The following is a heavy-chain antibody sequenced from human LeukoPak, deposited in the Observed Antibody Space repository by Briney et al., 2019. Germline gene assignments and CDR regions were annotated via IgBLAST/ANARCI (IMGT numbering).Heavy chain of an antibody. Sequence: ASVKVSCKASGYTFTGYYMHWVRQAPGQGLEWMGWINPNSGGTNYAQKFQGRVTMTRDTSISTAYMELSRLRSDDTAVYYCARPLRVTMIRGAAFRASSDFDPWGQGTLVTVSS. CDR1: GYTFTGYY. D-gene: IGHD3-10*01. CDR3: ARPLRVTMIRGAAFRASSDFDP. CDR2: INPNSGGT. J-gene: IGHJ5*02. V-gene: IGHV1-2*02.